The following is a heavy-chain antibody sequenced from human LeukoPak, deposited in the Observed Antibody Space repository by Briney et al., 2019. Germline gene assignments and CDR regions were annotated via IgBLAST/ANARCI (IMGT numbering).Heavy chain of an antibody. D-gene: IGHD5-18*01. CDR2: IYPGDCDA. CDR1: GYSFNSCC. V-gene: IGHV5-51*01. CDR3: ARQLPGYDYGYQKPRDY. Sequence: ESLKISCWGSGYSFNSCCIAWLRQMAGKGLEWLGFIYPGDCDALYSASFQGQVTLSADKSISTAYLQLSNLEAADTAMYYCARQLPGYDYGYQKPRDYWGQGTMVTVSS. J-gene: IGHJ4*02.